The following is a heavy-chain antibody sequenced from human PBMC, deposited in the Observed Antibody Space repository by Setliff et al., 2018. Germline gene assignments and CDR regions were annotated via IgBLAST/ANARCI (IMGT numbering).Heavy chain of an antibody. J-gene: IGHJ6*03. Sequence: VKVSCKSSGGTFTNYGVSWVRQAPGQGLEWMGGTIPLFGTTDYAQEFQGRVTITTVGSTSTAYMELSSLRSEDTAVYYCARADYIRYFYMDAWGKGTTVTVSS. V-gene: IGHV1-69*05. CDR1: GGTFTNYG. D-gene: IGHD4-4*01. CDR3: ARADYIRYFYMDA. CDR2: TIPLFGTT.